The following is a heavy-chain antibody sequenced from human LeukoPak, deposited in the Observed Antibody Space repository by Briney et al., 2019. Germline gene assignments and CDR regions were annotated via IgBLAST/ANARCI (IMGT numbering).Heavy chain of an antibody. CDR2: IYTSGST. J-gene: IGHJ4*02. V-gene: IGHV4-4*07. Sequence: SETLSLTCTVSGGSISSYYWSWIRQPAGKGLEWIGRIYTSGSTNYNPSLKSRVTMSVDTSKNQFSLKLSSVTAADTAVYYCARFLTDSSGYYPWDWGQGTLVTVSS. CDR3: ARFLTDSSGYYPWD. CDR1: GGSISSYY. D-gene: IGHD3-22*01.